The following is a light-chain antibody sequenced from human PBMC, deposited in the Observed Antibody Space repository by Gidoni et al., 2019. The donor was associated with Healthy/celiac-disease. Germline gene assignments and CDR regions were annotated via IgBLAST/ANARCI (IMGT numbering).Light chain of an antibody. CDR1: QSVSSN. V-gene: IGKV3-15*01. Sequence: EIVMTKSPATQSVSPGERATLSCRASQSVSSNLAWYQQKPGQAPRLLIYGASTRATGIPARFSGSGSGTEFTLTISSLQSEDFAVYYCQQERTFGQGTKVEIK. J-gene: IGKJ1*01. CDR2: GAS. CDR3: QQERT.